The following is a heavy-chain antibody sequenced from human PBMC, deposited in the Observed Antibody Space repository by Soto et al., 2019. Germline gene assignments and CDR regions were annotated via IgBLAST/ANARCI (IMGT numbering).Heavy chain of an antibody. CDR1: GGTFSSYA. Sequence: QVQLVQSGAEVKKPGSSVKVSCKASGGTFSSYAISWVRQAPGQGLEWMGGTIPIFGTANYAQKFQGSVTITADESTSTAYMELSSLRSEDTAVYYCARGGWTQSPYYYYGMDVWGQGATVTDSS. CDR2: TIPIFGTA. D-gene: IGHD6-19*01. V-gene: IGHV1-69*01. J-gene: IGHJ6*02. CDR3: ARGGWTQSPYYYYGMDV.